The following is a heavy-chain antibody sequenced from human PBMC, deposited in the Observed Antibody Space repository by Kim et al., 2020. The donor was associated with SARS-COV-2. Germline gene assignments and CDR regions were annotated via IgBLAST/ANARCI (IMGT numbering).Heavy chain of an antibody. CDR1: GGSISSYY. CDR2: IYYSGST. Sequence: SETLSLTCTVSGGSISSYYWSWIRQPPGKGLEWIGYIYYSGSTNYNPSLKSRVTISVDTSKNQFSLKLSSVTAADTAVYYCARSVGLRFLEWLLFDYWGQGTLVTVSS. D-gene: IGHD3-3*01. J-gene: IGHJ4*02. V-gene: IGHV4-59*13. CDR3: ARSVGLRFLEWLLFDY.